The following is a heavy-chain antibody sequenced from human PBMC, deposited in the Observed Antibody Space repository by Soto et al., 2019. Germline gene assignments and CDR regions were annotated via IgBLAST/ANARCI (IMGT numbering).Heavy chain of an antibody. V-gene: IGHV4-34*01. J-gene: IGHJ6*03. Sequence: PSETLSLTCAVYGGSFSGYYWSWIRQPPGKGLEWIGEINHSGSTNYNPSLKSRVTISVDTSKNQFSLKLSSVTAADTAVYYCARGSYDFWSGYYYYYYYMDVWGKGTTVTVSS. CDR3: ARGSYDFWSGYYYYYYYMDV. CDR2: INHSGST. CDR1: GGSFSGYY. D-gene: IGHD3-3*01.